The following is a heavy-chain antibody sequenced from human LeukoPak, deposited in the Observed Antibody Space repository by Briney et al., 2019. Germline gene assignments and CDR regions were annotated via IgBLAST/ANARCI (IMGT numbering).Heavy chain of an antibody. CDR2: IIPIFGTA. CDR3: ARGYVVPAVTYYYYMDV. CDR1: GYTFTSYG. Sequence: SVKVSCKASGYTFTSYGISWVRQAPGQGLEWMGGIIPIFGTANYAQKFQGRVTITADESTSTAYMELSSLRSEDTAVYYCARGYVVPAVTYYYYMDVWGKGTTVTVSS. J-gene: IGHJ6*03. D-gene: IGHD2-2*01. V-gene: IGHV1-69*13.